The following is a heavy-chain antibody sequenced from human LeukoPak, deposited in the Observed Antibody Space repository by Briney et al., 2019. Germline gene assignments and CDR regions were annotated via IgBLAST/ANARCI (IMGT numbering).Heavy chain of an antibody. J-gene: IGHJ4*02. V-gene: IGHV3-30*18. CDR1: GFTFSSYG. CDR3: AKDLLRWPTYCSGGSCYGVFDY. Sequence: GGSLRLSCAASGFTFSSYGMHWVRQAPGKGLEWVAVISYDGSNKYYADSVKGRFTISRDNSKNTLYLQMNSLRAEDTAVYYCAKDLLRWPTYCSGGSCYGVFDYWGQGTLVTVSS. CDR2: ISYDGSNK. D-gene: IGHD2-15*01.